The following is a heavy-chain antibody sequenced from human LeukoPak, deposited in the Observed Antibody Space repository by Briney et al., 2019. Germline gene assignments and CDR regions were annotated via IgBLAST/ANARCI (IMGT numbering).Heavy chain of an antibody. CDR2: IYHSGST. Sequence: TSETLSLTCTVSGGSISSGGYYWSWIRRPPGKGLEWIGYIYHSGSTYYNPSLKSRVTISVDRSKNQFSLKLSSVTAADTAVYYCARGDCSSTSCYWGPIANWFDPWGQGTLVTVSS. CDR1: GGSISSGGYY. CDR3: ARGDCSSTSCYWGPIANWFDP. J-gene: IGHJ5*02. V-gene: IGHV4-30-2*01. D-gene: IGHD2-2*01.